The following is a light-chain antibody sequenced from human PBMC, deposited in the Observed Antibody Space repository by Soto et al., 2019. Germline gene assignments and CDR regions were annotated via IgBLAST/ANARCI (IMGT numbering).Light chain of an antibody. CDR3: QQYNNWPLT. Sequence: EIVMTQSPATLSVSLGERATLSCRASQSVSSKLAWYQQKPGQAPRLLIYGASTRATGIPARFSGSGSGTEFTLTISSLQSEDFAVYYCQQYNNWPLTFGGGTKVEIK. CDR2: GAS. V-gene: IGKV3-15*01. J-gene: IGKJ4*01. CDR1: QSVSSK.